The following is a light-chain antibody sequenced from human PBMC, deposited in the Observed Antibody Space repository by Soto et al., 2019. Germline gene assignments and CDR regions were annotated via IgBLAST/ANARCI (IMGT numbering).Light chain of an antibody. V-gene: IGKV3-15*01. J-gene: IGKJ1*01. CDR3: QHYGNRKV. CDR2: DAS. Sequence: VMTRSPTTLSVSPGETATLSCRASQNIDSRLAWYQQSPGRSPRLLIYDASTRATDIPARFSGSGSGTDFTLTIAGLQSEDVAVYYCQHYGNRKVFGLGTKV. CDR1: QNIDSR.